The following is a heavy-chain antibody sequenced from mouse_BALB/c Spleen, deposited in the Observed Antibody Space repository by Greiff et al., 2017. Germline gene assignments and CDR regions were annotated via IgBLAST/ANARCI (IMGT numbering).Heavy chain of an antibody. D-gene: IGHD2-4*01. Sequence: EVQVVESGPGLVKPSQSLSLTCSVTGYSITSGYYWNWIRQFPGNKLEWMGYISYDGSNNYNPSLKNRISITRDTSKNQFFLKLNSVTTEDTATYYCARYDYHYAMDYWGQGTSVTVSS. J-gene: IGHJ4*01. CDR1: GYSITSGYY. V-gene: IGHV3-6*02. CDR2: ISYDGSN. CDR3: ARYDYHYAMDY.